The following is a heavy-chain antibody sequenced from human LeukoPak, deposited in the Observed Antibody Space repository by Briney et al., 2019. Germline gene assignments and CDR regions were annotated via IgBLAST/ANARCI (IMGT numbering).Heavy chain of an antibody. J-gene: IGHJ5*02. CDR2: IYYSGST. CDR3: ASKGYSSSWSLDP. V-gene: IGHV4-39*07. Sequence: SETLSLTCAVYGGSFSGYYWGWLRQPPGKGLEWIGSIYYSGSTYYNPSLKSRVTISVDTSKNQFSLKLSSVTAADTAVYYCASKGYSSSWSLDPWGQGTLVTVSS. CDR1: GGSFSGYY. D-gene: IGHD6-13*01.